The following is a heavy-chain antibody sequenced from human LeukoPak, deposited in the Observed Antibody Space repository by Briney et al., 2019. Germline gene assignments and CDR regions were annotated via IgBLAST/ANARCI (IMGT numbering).Heavy chain of an antibody. D-gene: IGHD2-2*01. CDR2: IIPIFGTA. Sequence: SVKVSCKASGGTFSSYAISWVRQAPGQGLEWMGGIIPIFGTANYAQKFQGRVTITTDESTSTAYMELSSLRSEDTAVYYCASMRLVVVPAAMYFDYWGPGTLATVSS. CDR1: GGTFSSYA. J-gene: IGHJ4*02. V-gene: IGHV1-69*05. CDR3: ASMRLVVVPAAMYFDY.